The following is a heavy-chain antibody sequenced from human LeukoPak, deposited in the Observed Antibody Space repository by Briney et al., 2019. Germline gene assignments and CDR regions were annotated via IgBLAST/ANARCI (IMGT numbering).Heavy chain of an antibody. V-gene: IGHV3-15*01. J-gene: IGHJ4*02. D-gene: IGHD2-15*01. Sequence: GGSLRLSCAASGFTFSSYAMSWVRQAPGKGLEWVGRIKSKTDGGTTDYAAPVKGRFTISRDDSKNTLYLQMNSLKTEDTAVYYCTTDRRRWYVYWGQGTLVTVSS. CDR1: GFTFSSYA. CDR2: IKSKTDGGTT. CDR3: TTDRRRWYVY.